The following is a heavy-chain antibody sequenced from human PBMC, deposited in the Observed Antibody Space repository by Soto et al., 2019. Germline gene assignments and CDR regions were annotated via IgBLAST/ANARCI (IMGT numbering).Heavy chain of an antibody. CDR3: ARTDYGDWYFDL. CDR2: ISSSSSTI. J-gene: IGHJ2*01. Sequence: GGSLRLSCAASGFTFSSYSMHWVRQAPGKGLEWVSYISSSSSTILYADSVKGRFTISRDNANNSMYLQMNSLRAEDTAVYYCARTDYGDWYFDLWGRGTLVTVSS. V-gene: IGHV3-48*01. CDR1: GFTFSSYS. D-gene: IGHD4-17*01.